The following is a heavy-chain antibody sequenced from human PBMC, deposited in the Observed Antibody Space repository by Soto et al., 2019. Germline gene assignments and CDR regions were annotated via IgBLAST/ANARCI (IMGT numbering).Heavy chain of an antibody. Sequence: SETLSLRSAVSGSSLSGPNWWSWVRQPPGKSLEWLGEIFSSGSTHYNPCLNSRVTISLDTYKNQFSLKRRSVTAADTAVYYCARDFVVVVVPAARYHYYYGMDVWGQGTTVTVSS. V-gene: IGHV4-4*02. J-gene: IGHJ6*02. CDR2: IFSSGST. CDR3: ARDFVVVVVPAARYHYYYGMDV. D-gene: IGHD2-2*01. CDR1: GSSLSGPNW.